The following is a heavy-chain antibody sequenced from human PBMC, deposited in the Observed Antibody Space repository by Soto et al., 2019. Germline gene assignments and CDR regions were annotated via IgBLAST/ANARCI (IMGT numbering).Heavy chain of an antibody. CDR2: IIPIFGTA. CDR3: ARGILSDSSGWYWFGY. J-gene: IGHJ4*02. D-gene: IGHD6-19*01. V-gene: IGHV1-69*13. Sequence: GASVKVSCKASGGTFSSYAISWVRQAPGQGLEWMGGIIPIFGTANYAQKFQGRVTTTADESTSTAYMELSSLRSEDTAVYYCARGILSDSSGWYWFGYWGQGTLVTVSS. CDR1: GGTFSSYA.